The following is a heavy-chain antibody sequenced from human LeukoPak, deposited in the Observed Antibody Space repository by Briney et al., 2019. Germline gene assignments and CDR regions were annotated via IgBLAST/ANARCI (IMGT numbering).Heavy chain of an antibody. J-gene: IGHJ4*02. CDR1: GGSISSYY. Sequence: SETLSLTCTVSGGSISSYYWSWIRQPPEKGLEWIGYIYYSGSTNYNPSLKSRVTISVDTSKNQFSLKLSSVTAADTAVYYCAGTAATHLIDYWGQGTLVTVSS. CDR2: IYYSGST. D-gene: IGHD6-25*01. CDR3: AGTAATHLIDY. V-gene: IGHV4-59*08.